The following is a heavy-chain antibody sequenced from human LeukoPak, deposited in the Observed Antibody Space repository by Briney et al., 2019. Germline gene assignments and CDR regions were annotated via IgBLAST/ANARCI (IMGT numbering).Heavy chain of an antibody. Sequence: PSETLSLTCTVSGGSISSSSYYWGWIRQPPGKGLEWIGSIYYSGSTYYNPSLKSRVTISVDTSKNQFSLKLSSVTAADTAVYYCASAGTDYDFWSGYFNAFDIWGQGTMVTVSS. CDR2: IYYSGST. V-gene: IGHV4-39*01. CDR3: ASAGTDYDFWSGYFNAFDI. D-gene: IGHD3-3*01. CDR1: GGSISSSSYY. J-gene: IGHJ3*02.